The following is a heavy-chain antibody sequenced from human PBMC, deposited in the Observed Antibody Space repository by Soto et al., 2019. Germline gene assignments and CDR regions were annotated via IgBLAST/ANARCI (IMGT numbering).Heavy chain of an antibody. CDR1: GFTFSSYT. J-gene: IGHJ4*02. V-gene: IGHV3-21*01. D-gene: IGHD3-22*01. CDR2: ISSSSTYI. Sequence: GGSLRLSCAASGFTFSSYTMIWVRQAPGKGLEWVSSISSSSTYIYYADSVKGRFTISRDNAKNSLYLQMNSLRAEDTAVYYCARGETYYYDSSGSLCDYWGQGTLVTVSS. CDR3: ARGETYYYDSSGSLCDY.